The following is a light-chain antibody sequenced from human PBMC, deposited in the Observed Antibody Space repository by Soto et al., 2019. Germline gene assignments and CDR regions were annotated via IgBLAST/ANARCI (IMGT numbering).Light chain of an antibody. CDR2: LNSDGSH. CDR3: QTWGTDFSVV. CDR1: SGHSSYA. Sequence: QLVLTQSPSASASLGASVKLTCTLSSGHSSYAIAWHQQQPEKGPRYLMKLNSDGSHNKGDGIPDRFSGSSSGAERYLTISSLQSEDEADYYYQTWGTDFSVVFGGGTKVTVL. V-gene: IGLV4-69*01. J-gene: IGLJ2*01.